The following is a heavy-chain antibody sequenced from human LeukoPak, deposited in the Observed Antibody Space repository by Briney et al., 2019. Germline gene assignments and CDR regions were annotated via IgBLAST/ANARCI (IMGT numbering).Heavy chain of an antibody. CDR1: GCTFIGYY. V-gene: IGHV4-4*09. J-gene: IGHJ3*02. CDR3: ARQSCSSTSCPHRNVFDI. CDR2: IYTSGST. D-gene: IGHD2-2*01. Sequence: SETLSLTCTASGCTFIGYYWTWVRQPPGKGLEWIGYIYTSGSTNYNPALMSRATISVYMSKNQFSLQLSSVTAADTAVYYCARQSCSSTSCPHRNVFDIWGQGTRVTVSP.